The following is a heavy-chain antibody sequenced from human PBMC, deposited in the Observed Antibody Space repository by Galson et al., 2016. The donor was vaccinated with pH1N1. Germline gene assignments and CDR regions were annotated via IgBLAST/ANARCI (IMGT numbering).Heavy chain of an antibody. Sequence: QSGAEVTKPGESLKISCKGSGSNFPIYWIAWVRQMPGKGLEWMGIIYPGDSDTRYSPSFQGQVTISVDKSISTTFLQWRSLKAADTATYYCAGLVSPRVIVSAPKYFESWGQGTLVTVSS. V-gene: IGHV5-51*01. J-gene: IGHJ4*02. CDR1: GSNFPIYW. CDR2: IYPGDSDT. D-gene: IGHD2/OR15-2a*01. CDR3: AGLVSPRVIVSAPKYFES.